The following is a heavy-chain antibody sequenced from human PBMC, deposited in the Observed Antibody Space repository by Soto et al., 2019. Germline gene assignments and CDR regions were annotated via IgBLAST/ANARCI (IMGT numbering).Heavy chain of an antibody. CDR1: GGTFSSYT. D-gene: IGHD6-19*01. CDR3: ARDTIAVAGSAFDI. J-gene: IGHJ3*02. Sequence: ASVKVSCKASGGTFSSYTISWVRQAPGQGLEWMGWIIAYHGNTNYAQKFQGRVTMTTDTSTSTAYMELRSLRSDDTAVYYCARDTIAVAGSAFDIWGQGTMVTVSS. V-gene: IGHV1-18*01. CDR2: IIAYHGNT.